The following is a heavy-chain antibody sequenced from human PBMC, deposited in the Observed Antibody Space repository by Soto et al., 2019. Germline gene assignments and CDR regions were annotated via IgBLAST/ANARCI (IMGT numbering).Heavy chain of an antibody. J-gene: IGHJ5*02. Sequence: VSVKVSCKGFVYIFSVYHINWVRQEPGQGLEWMGWINPNNGDTDNAQKFQGRVTMTTDTSISTAYMELSRLRSDDTAVYYCAKPYCPHNSCHTVLDPSAEGTLVT. V-gene: IGHV1-2*02. CDR2: INPNNGDT. CDR1: VYIFSVYH. D-gene: IGHD2-15*01. CDR3: AKPYCPHNSCHTVLDP.